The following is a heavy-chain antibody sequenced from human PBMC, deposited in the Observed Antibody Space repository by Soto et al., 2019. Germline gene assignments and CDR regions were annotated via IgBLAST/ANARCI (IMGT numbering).Heavy chain of an antibody. V-gene: IGHV4-4*07. J-gene: IGHJ4*02. Sequence: SETLSLTCTVSGGSINTFYWSWVRQPAGKGLGWIGRIFSSGSTSFNPSLESRVAMSVDTSKNHFSLNLSSVTAADMAVYYCAREGSYSAYNFAHGIQLWSFDFWGQGALVTVSS. CDR1: GGSINTFY. CDR2: IFSSGST. D-gene: IGHD5-12*01. CDR3: AREGSYSAYNFAHGIQLWSFDF.